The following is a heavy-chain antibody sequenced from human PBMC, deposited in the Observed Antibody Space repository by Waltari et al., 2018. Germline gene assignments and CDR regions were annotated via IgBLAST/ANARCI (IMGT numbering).Heavy chain of an antibody. D-gene: IGHD6-25*01. CDR3: ARLPDISGWPFDY. Sequence: QVQLQESGPGLLKPSETLSLTCTVSTGSINSDYWTWIRQPPGKGLEWIGYIAYNGRTEYNPSLKSRVTLSIATSKKHFSLNLNSVTAADTAVYYCARLPDISGWPFDYWGQGTLVTVSS. CDR1: TGSINSDY. J-gene: IGHJ4*02. CDR2: IAYNGRT. V-gene: IGHV4-59*08.